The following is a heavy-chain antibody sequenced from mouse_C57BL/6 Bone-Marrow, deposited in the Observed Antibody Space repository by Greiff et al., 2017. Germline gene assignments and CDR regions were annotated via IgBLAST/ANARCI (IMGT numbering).Heavy chain of an antibody. D-gene: IGHD1-1*01. CDR3: ARGGYDGSTFAY. J-gene: IGHJ3*01. Sequence: QVQLQQPGAELVRPGTSVKVSCKASGYAFTNYLIEWVKQRPGQGLEWIGVINPGSGGTNYNEKFKGKATLTADKSSSTAYMQLSSLTSEDSAVYFGARGGYDGSTFAYWGQGTLVTVSA. V-gene: IGHV1-54*01. CDR2: INPGSGGT. CDR1: GYAFTNYL.